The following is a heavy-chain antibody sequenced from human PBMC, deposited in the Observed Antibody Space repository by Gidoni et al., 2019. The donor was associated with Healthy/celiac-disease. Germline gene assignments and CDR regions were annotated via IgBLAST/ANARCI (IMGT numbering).Heavy chain of an antibody. CDR2: ISGSGGST. J-gene: IGHJ4*02. V-gene: IGHV3-23*01. CDR1: GFTFSSYA. Sequence: EVQLLESGGGLVQPGGSLRLSCAASGFTFSSYARSWVRQAPGKGLEWVSAISGSGGSTYYADSVKGRFTISRDNSKNTLYLQMNSLRAEDTAVYYCAKDRDSSSWYLYYFDYWGQGTLVTVSS. CDR3: AKDRDSSSWYLYYFDY. D-gene: IGHD6-13*01.